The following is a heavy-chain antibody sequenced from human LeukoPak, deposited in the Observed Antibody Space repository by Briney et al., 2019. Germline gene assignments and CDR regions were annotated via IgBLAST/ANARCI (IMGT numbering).Heavy chain of an antibody. CDR3: ARFYYGSGRPTQLDY. CDR1: GFTFSDYY. J-gene: IGHJ4*02. V-gene: IGHV3-11*01. CDR2: ISSSGSTI. Sequence: GGSLRLSCAASGFTFSDYYMSWIRQAPGKGLEWVSCISSSGSTIYYADTVKGRFTISRDNAKNSLYLQMNSLRAEDTAVYYCARFYYGSGRPTQLDYWGQGTLVTVSS. D-gene: IGHD3-10*01.